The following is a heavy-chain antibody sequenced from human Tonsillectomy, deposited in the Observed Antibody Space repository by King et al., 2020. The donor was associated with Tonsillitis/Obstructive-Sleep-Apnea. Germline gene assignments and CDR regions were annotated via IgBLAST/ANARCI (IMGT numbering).Heavy chain of an antibody. Sequence: VQLQQWGAGLLKPSETLSLTCAVYGGSFSGYYWSWIRQPPGKGLEWIGEINHSGSTNYNPSLKSRVTISVDTSKNQFSLKLSSVTAADTAVYYCARGLSEFYTIFGVVIHAHPNWFDPWGQGTLVTVSS. V-gene: IGHV4-34*01. J-gene: IGHJ5*02. CDR1: GGSFSGYY. CDR3: ARGLSEFYTIFGVVIHAHPNWFDP. CDR2: INHSGST. D-gene: IGHD3-3*01.